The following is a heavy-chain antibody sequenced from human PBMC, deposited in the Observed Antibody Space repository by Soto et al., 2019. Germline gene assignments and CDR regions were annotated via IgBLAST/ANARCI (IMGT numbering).Heavy chain of an antibody. Sequence: SETLSLTCTVSGGSISSYYWSWIRQPPGKGLEWIGYIYYSESTNYNPSLKSRVTISVDTSKNQFSLKLSSVTAADTAVYYCARGAMVRGVIYYYYGMDVWGQGTTVTVS. D-gene: IGHD3-10*01. J-gene: IGHJ6*02. V-gene: IGHV4-59*01. CDR1: GGSISSYY. CDR2: IYYSEST. CDR3: ARGAMVRGVIYYYYGMDV.